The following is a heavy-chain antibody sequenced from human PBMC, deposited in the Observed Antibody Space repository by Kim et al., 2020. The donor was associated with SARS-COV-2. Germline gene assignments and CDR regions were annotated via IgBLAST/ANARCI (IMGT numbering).Heavy chain of an antibody. Sequence: SETLSLTCAVSGGSISSSNLWSWVRQPPGKGLEGIGESYHRGSPNYNPSVNSRGTISVDKSKNQFSLKLSSVTAADTAVYYFARAKETRCNNWSPDGYY. CDR1: GGSISSSNL. J-gene: IGHJ4*01. V-gene: IGHV4-4*02. D-gene: IGHD3-3*01. CDR2: SYHRGSP. CDR3: ARAKETRCNNWSPDGYY.